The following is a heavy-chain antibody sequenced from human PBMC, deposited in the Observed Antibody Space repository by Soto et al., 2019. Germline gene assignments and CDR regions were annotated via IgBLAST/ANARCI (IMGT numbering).Heavy chain of an antibody. CDR3: ATEYSSSSSGVYFDL. Sequence: EVQLVESGGGLVKPGGSLRLSCAASGFTFSSYSMIWVRQAPGKGLEWVSSISSSSSYIYYADSVKGRFSISRDNAKNSLYLQMNSLRAEDTAVYYCATEYSSSSSGVYFDLWGRGTLVTVSS. CDR2: ISSSSSYI. V-gene: IGHV3-21*01. J-gene: IGHJ2*01. D-gene: IGHD6-6*01. CDR1: GFTFSSYS.